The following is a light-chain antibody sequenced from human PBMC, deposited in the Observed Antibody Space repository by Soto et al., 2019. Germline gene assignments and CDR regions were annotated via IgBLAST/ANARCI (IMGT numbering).Light chain of an antibody. Sequence: DIPMTQSPSTLSASVGDKVTITCRASKTISFWLAWYQQKPGKAPKLLIYDASSLESGGPSRFRGSGSGTEFTLTISSLQPDDFATYYCQQYHSSPYTFGQGTKLEIQ. J-gene: IGKJ2*01. CDR3: QQYHSSPYT. CDR2: DAS. CDR1: KTISFW. V-gene: IGKV1-5*01.